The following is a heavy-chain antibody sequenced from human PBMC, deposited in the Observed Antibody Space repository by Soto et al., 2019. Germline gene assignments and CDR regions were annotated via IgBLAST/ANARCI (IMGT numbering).Heavy chain of an antibody. D-gene: IGHD1-26*01. CDR3: ARRSTFNSGSFLDYYYYYGMDV. V-gene: IGHV3-33*01. Sequence: GGSLRLSCAASGFTFSSYGMHWVRQAPGKGLEWVAVIWYDGSNKYYADSVKGRFTIPRENSKNTLYLQMNSLRAEDTAVYYCARRSTFNSGSFLDYYYYYGMDVWGQGTTVTVSS. CDR1: GFTFSSYG. CDR2: IWYDGSNK. J-gene: IGHJ6*02.